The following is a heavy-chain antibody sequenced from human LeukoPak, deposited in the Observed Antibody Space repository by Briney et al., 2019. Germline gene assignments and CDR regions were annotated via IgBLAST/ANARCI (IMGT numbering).Heavy chain of an antibody. Sequence: GRSRRLSSAASGFTFGNYAMHCVRQAPGEGLEYVSAIISHGGRTYYANSVKGRFTISRDNSKNTLYLQMGSLRAEAMAVYYCARVGLGIAAAGTGYYYGMDVWGQGTTVTDSS. CDR1: GFTFGNYA. V-gene: IGHV3-64*01. D-gene: IGHD6-13*01. J-gene: IGHJ6*02. CDR2: IISHGGRT. CDR3: ARVGLGIAAAGTGYYYGMDV.